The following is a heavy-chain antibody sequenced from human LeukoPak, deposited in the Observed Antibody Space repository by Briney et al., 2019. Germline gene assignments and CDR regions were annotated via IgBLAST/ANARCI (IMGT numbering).Heavy chain of an antibody. CDR2: IKSKTDGGTT. CDR3: TTESSWYKYFDY. Sequence: PGGSLRLSCAASGFTFSKAWMSWVRQAPGKGLEWVGRIKSKTDGGTTNYAAPVKGRFTISRDDSRNTLYLHMNSLKTEDTAVYYCTTESSWYKYFDYWGQGTLVTVSS. V-gene: IGHV3-15*01. D-gene: IGHD6-13*01. J-gene: IGHJ4*02. CDR1: GFTFSKAW.